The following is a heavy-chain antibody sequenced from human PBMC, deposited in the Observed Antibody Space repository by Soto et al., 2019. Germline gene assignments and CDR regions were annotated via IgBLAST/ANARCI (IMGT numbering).Heavy chain of an antibody. CDR2: ISDDSSRT. J-gene: IGHJ5*01. CDR1: GFSFSTFE. Sequence: EVQLLESGGGLVQPGGSLRLSCAASGFSFSTFEMSWVRQAPGRGLEWVSFISDDSSRTYYADAVKGRFTISRDNSKYTMYLHMNSMTGEDRAVYACVNGGGFDFWGQGTLVTVSS. V-gene: IGHV3-23*01. D-gene: IGHD3-10*01. CDR3: VNGGGFDF.